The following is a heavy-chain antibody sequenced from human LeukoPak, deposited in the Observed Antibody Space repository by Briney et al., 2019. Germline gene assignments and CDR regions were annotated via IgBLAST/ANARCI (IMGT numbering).Heavy chain of an antibody. V-gene: IGHV3-7*03. J-gene: IGHJ4*02. CDR3: ARESSGYYIDY. Sequence: GGSLRLSCAASGFIFTDYWMYWVRQAPGRGLAWVANIKEDGSEKNYVDSVKGRFTISRDNAKNSVYLQMNSLRAEDTAVYYCARESSGYYIDYWGQGTLVTVSS. CDR1: GFIFTDYW. CDR2: IKEDGSEK. D-gene: IGHD3-22*01.